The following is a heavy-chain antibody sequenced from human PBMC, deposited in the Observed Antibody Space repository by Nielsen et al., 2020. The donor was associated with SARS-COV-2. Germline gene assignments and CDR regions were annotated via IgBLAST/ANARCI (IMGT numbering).Heavy chain of an antibody. CDR3: ARDRWQQLVPTY. CDR2: AYHSGPT. V-gene: IGHV4-59*01. CDR1: GGPIDSYY. Sequence: GSLRLSCTVSGGPIDSYYWSWIRQPPGKGLEWIGYAYHSGPTKYNPSLERRVTMSVDRPNHQFSLKLTSVTAADTAVYYCARDRWQQLVPTYWGQGTLVTVSS. J-gene: IGHJ4*02. D-gene: IGHD6-13*01.